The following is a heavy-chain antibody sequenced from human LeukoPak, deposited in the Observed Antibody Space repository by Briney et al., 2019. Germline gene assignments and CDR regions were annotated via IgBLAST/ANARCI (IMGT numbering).Heavy chain of an antibody. CDR1: GYTFTSYG. Sequence: ASVKVSCKASGYTFTSYGISWVRQAPGQGLEWMGWISGYNGDTKFAQNLQDRVTMTSDTSTSTAYMELRSLRSDDTAVYFCARGGSSWSAEYFQHWGQGTLVTVSS. D-gene: IGHD6-13*01. CDR3: ARGGSSWSAEYFQH. CDR2: ISGYNGDT. J-gene: IGHJ1*01. V-gene: IGHV1-18*01.